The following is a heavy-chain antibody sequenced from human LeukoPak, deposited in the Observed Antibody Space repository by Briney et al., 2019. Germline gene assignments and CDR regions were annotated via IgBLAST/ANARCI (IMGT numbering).Heavy chain of an antibody. CDR1: GGTFSSYA. Sequence: SVKVSCKASGGTFSSYAISWVRQAPGQGLEWMGGIIPIFGTANYAQKFQGRVTITTDESTSTAYMELSSLRSEDTALYYCARDLRVGYDFRTGWFDPWGQGTLVTVSS. D-gene: IGHD3-3*01. CDR2: IIPIFGTA. V-gene: IGHV1-69*05. J-gene: IGHJ5*02. CDR3: ARDLRVGYDFRTGWFDP.